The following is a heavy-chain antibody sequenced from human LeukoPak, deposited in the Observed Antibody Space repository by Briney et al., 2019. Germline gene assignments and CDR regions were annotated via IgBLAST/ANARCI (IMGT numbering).Heavy chain of an antibody. CDR3: ARGGGPYSLSGAYDI. D-gene: IGHD2-15*01. Sequence: PSQTLSLTCTVSGGSISSGSYYWSWIRQPAGKGLESIGRISSSGSTFYNPSLKSRVSISIDMSKIHFSLRLSSVTAADTAVYYCARGGGPYSLSGAYDIWGQGTMVTVSS. CDR2: ISSSGST. J-gene: IGHJ3*02. V-gene: IGHV4-61*02. CDR1: GGSISSGSYY.